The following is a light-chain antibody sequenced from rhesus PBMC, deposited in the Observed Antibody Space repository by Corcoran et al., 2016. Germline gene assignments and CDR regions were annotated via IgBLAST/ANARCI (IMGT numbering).Light chain of an antibody. Sequence: EIVMTQSPATLSLSPGERATLSCRASQIVSANLAWYQQKPGQAPSLLLYGSSNRATGIPDRFSASGAGTDFTLTISSLEPEDFAFYFCQQYSNWPLTFGGGTKVEIK. CDR3: QQYSNWPLT. V-gene: IGKV3-42*03. J-gene: IGKJ4*01. CDR2: GSS. CDR1: QIVSAN.